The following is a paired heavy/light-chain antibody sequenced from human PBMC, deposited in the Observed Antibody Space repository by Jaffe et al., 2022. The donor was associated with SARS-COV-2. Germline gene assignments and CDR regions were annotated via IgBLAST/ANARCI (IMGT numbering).Heavy chain of an antibody. CDR3: ARDRSGTYYADAFDV. CDR2: IKQDGSDK. D-gene: IGHD1-26*01. Sequence: EEQLVESGGGLVQPGGALRLSCAASGFTFSNYWMGWVRQAPGTGLEWVALIKQDGSDKYYEDSVKGRFTISRDNAKNSLFLQMSSVRVEDTAVYYCARDRSGTYYADAFDVWGQGTMVTVSS. J-gene: IGHJ3*01. V-gene: IGHV3-7*03. CDR1: GFTFSNYW.
Light chain of an antibody. Sequence: DIQMTQSPSSVSASVGDRVTITCRASQGISNWLAWYQQKPGKAPKLLIYGASSLQSGVPSRFRGSGSGPDFTLTVSSLQPEDSGTYYCQHSKSFPLTFGGGTKVEIK. CDR2: GAS. V-gene: IGKV1D-12*01. CDR3: QHSKSFPLT. CDR1: QGISNW. J-gene: IGKJ4*01.